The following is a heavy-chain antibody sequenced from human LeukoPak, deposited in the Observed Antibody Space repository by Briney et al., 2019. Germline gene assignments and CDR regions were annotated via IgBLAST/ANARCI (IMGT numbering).Heavy chain of an antibody. Sequence: GASVKVSCKASGYTFTGYYMHWVRQAPGQGLEWMGRINPNSGGTNYAQKFQGRVTMTRDTSISTAYMELSRLRSNDTAVYYCARDVVSSSWYGYWGQGILVTVSS. CDR3: ARDVVSSSWYGY. J-gene: IGHJ4*02. V-gene: IGHV1-2*06. D-gene: IGHD6-13*01. CDR1: GYTFTGYY. CDR2: INPNSGGT.